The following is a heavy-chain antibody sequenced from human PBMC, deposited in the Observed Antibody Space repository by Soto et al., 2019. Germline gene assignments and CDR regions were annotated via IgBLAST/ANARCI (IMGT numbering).Heavy chain of an antibody. CDR3: AREWGTAMDHYFAS. J-gene: IGHJ4*02. CDR1: GLTVSSNY. Sequence: EVQLVESGGGLIQPGGSLRLSCAASGLTVSSNYMNWVRQAPGQGLEWVSVIYSGYSTYYADSVKGRFTISRDNSKNTLYLQMNSLRAEDTAVYYCAREWGTAMDHYFASWCQGTLVTVSS. D-gene: IGHD5-18*01. CDR2: IYSGYST. V-gene: IGHV3-53*01.